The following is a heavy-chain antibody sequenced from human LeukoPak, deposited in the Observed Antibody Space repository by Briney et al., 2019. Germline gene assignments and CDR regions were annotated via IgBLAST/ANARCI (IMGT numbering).Heavy chain of an antibody. CDR1: GFTFSSYA. Sequence: PGGSLRLSCAASGFTFSSYAMSWVRQAPGKGLEWVSAISGSGGSTYYADSVKGRFTISRDNSKNTLYLQMNSLRAEDTAVYYCAKDSTYYDSSGYYPNFDYWGQGTLVTASS. CDR2: ISGSGGST. D-gene: IGHD3-22*01. J-gene: IGHJ4*02. CDR3: AKDSTYYDSSGYYPNFDY. V-gene: IGHV3-23*01.